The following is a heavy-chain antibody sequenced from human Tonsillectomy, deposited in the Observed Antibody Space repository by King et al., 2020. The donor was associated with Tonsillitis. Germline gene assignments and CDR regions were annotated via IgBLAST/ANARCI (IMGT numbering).Heavy chain of an antibody. CDR2: IFYSGTT. V-gene: IGHV4-39*01. Sequence: LQLQESGPGLVKSSETLSLTCTVSGVSISSSDYYWDWIRQPPGQGLEWIGYIFYSGTTYYNPSRKSRVTISGDTSKNQFSLKLSSVAAADTAVYYCARHSKYTAGFDYWGQGTLVTVSS. D-gene: IGHD5-18*01. J-gene: IGHJ4*02. CDR1: GVSISSSDYY. CDR3: ARHSKYTAGFDY.